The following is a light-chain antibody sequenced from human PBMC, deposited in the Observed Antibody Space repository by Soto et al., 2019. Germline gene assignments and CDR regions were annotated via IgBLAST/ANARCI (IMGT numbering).Light chain of an antibody. J-gene: IGKJ1*01. V-gene: IGKV3-20*01. CDR1: QSVSGSY. Sequence: EIVLTQSPGTLSLSPGERATLSCRASQSVSGSYLAWYQQKPGKAPSLLIYGASTRATGIPGRFSGSGSGTDFTVTISRLEPEDFAVYYCQQYGSSLKTFGQGTKVEIK. CDR2: GAS. CDR3: QQYGSSLKT.